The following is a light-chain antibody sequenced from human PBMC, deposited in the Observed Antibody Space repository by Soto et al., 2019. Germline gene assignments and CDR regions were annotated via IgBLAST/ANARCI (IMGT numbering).Light chain of an antibody. J-gene: IGKJ1*01. CDR3: HQYYSTPWT. CDR2: WAT. Sequence: DIVMSQSPDSLAVSLGERATINCKSNQIIFSNSKNRNHLSWYQQKPGQPPKLLIYWATTRESGVTDRFSGSGSRTDFTLTVSGLQAEDVAIYYCHQYYSTPWTFGHGTKVDIK. V-gene: IGKV4-1*01. CDR1: QIIFSNSKNRNH.